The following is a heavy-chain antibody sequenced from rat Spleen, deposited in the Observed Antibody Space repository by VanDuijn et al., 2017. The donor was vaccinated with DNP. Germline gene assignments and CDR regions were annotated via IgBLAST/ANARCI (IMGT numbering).Heavy chain of an antibody. V-gene: IGHV5-25*01. D-gene: IGHD1-3*01. CDR1: GFSFSNYY. CDR3: ARVAVATYYWYFDF. CDR2: ISNSGSKT. J-gene: IGHJ1*01. Sequence: EVQLVESGGGLVQPGRSLKLPCAASGFSFSNYYMAWVRRPPNKSLEWVATISNSGSKTDYPDSVKGRFSISRDIAERSLYLQMNSLKSEDTATYYCARVAVATYYWYFDFWGPGTMVTVSS.